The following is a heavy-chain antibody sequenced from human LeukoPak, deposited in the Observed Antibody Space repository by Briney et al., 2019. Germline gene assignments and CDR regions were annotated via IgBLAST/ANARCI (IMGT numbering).Heavy chain of an antibody. Sequence: ASVKVSCKASGYTFTDYYMHWVRQAPGRGLEWVGLINPSGSRTICAQKFQGRVTMTRDTPTSTDYMELSSLTSEDTAVYYCARDNSYRDSSWWFDPWGQGTLVTVSS. CDR3: ARDNSYRDSSWWFDP. CDR2: INPSGSRT. V-gene: IGHV1-46*01. CDR1: GYTFTDYY. J-gene: IGHJ5*02. D-gene: IGHD6-6*01.